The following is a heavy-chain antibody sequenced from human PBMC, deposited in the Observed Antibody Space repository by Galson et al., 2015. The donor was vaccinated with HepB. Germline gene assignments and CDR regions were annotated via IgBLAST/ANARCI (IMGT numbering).Heavy chain of an antibody. Sequence: SETLSLTCSVSGGSVSSGSYYWSWIRQPPGKGLEWIGYIYYSGSTKYNPSLKSRVTISGDTSKNQFSLNLSSVIAADTAVYYCARAGSGYYYNIRDYHPGLDVWGQGTTVTVSS. CDR2: IYYSGST. CDR3: ARAGSGYYYNIRDYHPGLDV. D-gene: IGHD3-10*01. CDR1: GGSVSSGSYY. J-gene: IGHJ6*02. V-gene: IGHV4-61*01.